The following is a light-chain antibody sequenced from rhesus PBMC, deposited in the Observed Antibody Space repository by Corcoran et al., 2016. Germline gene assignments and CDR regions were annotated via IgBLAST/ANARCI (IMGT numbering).Light chain of an antibody. CDR2: EVS. CDR3: MQGIEFPFS. CDR1: QSLLDTEDGNTY. J-gene: IGKJ2*01. V-gene: IGKV2-104*02. Sequence: DVVMTQTPLSLPVTPGEPASISCRSSQSLLDTEDGNTYLNWYLQKSGQSPRLLISEVSKRASGVPDRFSGSGSDTDFTLKISRVEAEDVGVYYCMQGIEFPFSFGQGTKVEIQ.